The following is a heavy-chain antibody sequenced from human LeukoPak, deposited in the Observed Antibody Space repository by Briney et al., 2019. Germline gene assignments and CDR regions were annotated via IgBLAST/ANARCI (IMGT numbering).Heavy chain of an antibody. D-gene: IGHD2-15*01. CDR1: GYTFTGYY. CDR2: INPNSGVT. Sequence: ASVKVSCKASGYTFTGYYMHWVRQAPGQGLEWMGRINPNSGVTNYAQRFQGRVTMTRDTSTNTAYMELSRLRSDDTAVYYCARGRNYCSGGSCYYMDVWGKGTTVTVSS. CDR3: ARGRNYCSGGSCYYMDV. J-gene: IGHJ6*03. V-gene: IGHV1-2*06.